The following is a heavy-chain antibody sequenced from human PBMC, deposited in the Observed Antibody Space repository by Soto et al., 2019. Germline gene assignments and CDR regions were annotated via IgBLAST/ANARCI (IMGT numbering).Heavy chain of an antibody. V-gene: IGHV4-39*01. CDR2: IYYSGST. D-gene: IGHD3-22*01. CDR3: ASPSPYYYDSSGYFDY. CDR1: GGSISSSSYY. J-gene: IGHJ4*02. Sequence: QLQLQESGPGLVKPSETLSLTCTVSGGSISSSSYYWGWIRQPPGKGLEWIGSIYYSGSTYYNPSLKIRVTISVDTSKNQFSLKLSSVTAADTAVYYCASPSPYYYDSSGYFDYWGQGTLVTVSS.